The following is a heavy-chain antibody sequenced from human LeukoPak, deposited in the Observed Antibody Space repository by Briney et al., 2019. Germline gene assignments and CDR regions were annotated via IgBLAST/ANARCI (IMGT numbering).Heavy chain of an antibody. V-gene: IGHV4-39*01. Sequence: SRCMSLTCPVYGGSISSSSDYWGWIRQPPGKGLEWIGRMWVGSMYHSGITYYNPSPKSRVTKSVDTPKTQFSLKLSSVTAAHTAVYYCARHSSMTTVTSRPWGQGTLVTDSP. CDR3: ARHSSMTTVTSRP. CDR1: GGSISSSSDY. J-gene: IGHJ4*02. D-gene: IGHD4-11*01. CDR2: MYHSGIT.